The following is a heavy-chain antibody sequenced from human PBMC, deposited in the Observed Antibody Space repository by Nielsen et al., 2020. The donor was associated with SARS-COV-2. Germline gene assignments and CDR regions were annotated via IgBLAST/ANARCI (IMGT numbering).Heavy chain of an antibody. CDR3: ARDVLLWFGELPWGMDV. J-gene: IGHJ6*02. CDR1: GFTFSSYG. V-gene: IGHV3-33*01. Sequence: GESLKISCAASGFTFSSYGMHWVRQAPGKGLEWVAVIWYDGSNKYYADSVKGRFTISRDNSKNTLYLQMNSLRAEDTAVYYCARDVLLWFGELPWGMDVWGQGTTVTVSS. CDR2: IWYDGSNK. D-gene: IGHD3-10*01.